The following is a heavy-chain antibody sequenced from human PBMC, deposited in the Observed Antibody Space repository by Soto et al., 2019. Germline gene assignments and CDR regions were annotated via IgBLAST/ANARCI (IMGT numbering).Heavy chain of an antibody. CDR3: ARELDPEVHTSDPF. CDR1: GGTFSSYT. CDR2: IIPILGIA. J-gene: IGHJ4*02. Sequence: QVQLVQSGAEVKKPGSSVKVSCKASGGTFSSYTISWVRQAPGQGLEWMGRIIPILGIANYAQKFQGSVTINVDKSTSTGYMELSSLRSEDTAVYYCARELDPEVHTSDPFWGQGTLVTVSS. D-gene: IGHD2-21*02. V-gene: IGHV1-69*08.